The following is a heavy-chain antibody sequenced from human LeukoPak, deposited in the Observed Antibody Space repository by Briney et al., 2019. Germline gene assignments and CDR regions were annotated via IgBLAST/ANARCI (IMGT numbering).Heavy chain of an antibody. Sequence: PGGSLRLSCAASGFTFSSYGMHWVRQAPGKGLEWVAVIWYDGSNKYYADSVKGRFTISRDNSKNTLYLQMNSLRAEDTAVYYCAKDRVVWFGELCDYWGQGTLVTVSS. CDR3: AKDRVVWFGELCDY. CDR1: GFTFSSYG. CDR2: IWYDGSNK. J-gene: IGHJ4*02. V-gene: IGHV3-33*06. D-gene: IGHD3-10*01.